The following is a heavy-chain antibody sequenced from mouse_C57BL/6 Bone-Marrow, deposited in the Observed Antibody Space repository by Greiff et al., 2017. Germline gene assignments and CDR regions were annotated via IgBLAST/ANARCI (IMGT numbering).Heavy chain of an antibody. J-gene: IGHJ2*01. D-gene: IGHD3-2*02. CDR2: IDPSDSYT. V-gene: IGHV1-69*01. CDR1: GYTFTSYW. Sequence: VQLQQPGAELVMPGASVKLSCKASGYTFTSYWMHWVKQRPGQGLEWIGEIDPSDSYTNYNQKFKGKSTLTVDKSSSTAYMQLSSLTSEDSAVYCCARQLRLFDYWGQGTTLTVSS. CDR3: ARQLRLFDY.